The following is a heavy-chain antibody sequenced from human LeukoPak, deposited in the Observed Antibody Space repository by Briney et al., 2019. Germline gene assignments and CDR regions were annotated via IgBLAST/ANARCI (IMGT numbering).Heavy chain of an antibody. CDR2: IWYDGSNK. D-gene: IGHD6-19*01. CDR1: GFTFRSYG. V-gene: IGHV3-33*06. CDR3: AKGWSSGWPYYFDY. J-gene: IGHJ4*02. Sequence: GGSLRLSCAASGFTFRSYGMHWVRQAPGKGLEWVAVIWYDGSNKYCADSVKGRFTISRDNSKNTLYLQTNSLRGEDTAVYYCAKGWSSGWPYYFDYWGQGTLVTVSS.